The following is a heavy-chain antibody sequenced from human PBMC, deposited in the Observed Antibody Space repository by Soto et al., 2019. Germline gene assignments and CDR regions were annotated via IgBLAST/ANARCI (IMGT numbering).Heavy chain of an antibody. CDR1: GFTFSHYA. V-gene: IGHV3-23*01. J-gene: IGHJ4*02. CDR3: AKDHYYDGSGYSQGGLDS. CDR2: IGGRGGDT. D-gene: IGHD3-22*01. Sequence: GGSLRLSCAASGFTFSHYAMSWVRQAPGKGLEWVSSIGGRGGDTYYADSAKGRFTISRDNSKNTLYVQMNSLRADDTAVYYCAKDHYYDGSGYSQGGLDSWGQGTLVTVSS.